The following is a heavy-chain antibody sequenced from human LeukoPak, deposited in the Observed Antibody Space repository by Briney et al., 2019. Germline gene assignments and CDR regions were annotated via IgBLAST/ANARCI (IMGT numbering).Heavy chain of an antibody. D-gene: IGHD2/OR15-2a*01. V-gene: IGHV1-2*02. CDR3: ARYCPTSCNAGDTFDI. CDR1: GYTFTDYY. J-gene: IGHJ3*02. Sequence: ASVKVSCKASGYTFTDYYLHWVRQAPGQGLEWMGWLNPNSGGTNFAQNFQGRVTMTRDTSITTAHMELSTLRSDDTAVYYCARYCPTSCNAGDTFDIWGQGTVVTVSS. CDR2: LNPNSGGT.